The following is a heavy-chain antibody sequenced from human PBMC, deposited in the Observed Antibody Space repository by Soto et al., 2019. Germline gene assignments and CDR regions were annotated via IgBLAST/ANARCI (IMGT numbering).Heavy chain of an antibody. J-gene: IGHJ4*02. CDR2: IRNKANSYTT. V-gene: IGHV3-72*01. Sequence: EVQLVESGGGLVQPGGSLRLSCAASGFTFSDHYMEWVRQAPGKGLEWVGRIRNKANSYTTEYGASVKGRLTISRDDSKDSLSLQMNSLKTEDMAVYYCASGWFGELKYFDYWGQGTLVTVSS. D-gene: IGHD3-10*01. CDR3: ASGWFGELKYFDY. CDR1: GFTFSDHY.